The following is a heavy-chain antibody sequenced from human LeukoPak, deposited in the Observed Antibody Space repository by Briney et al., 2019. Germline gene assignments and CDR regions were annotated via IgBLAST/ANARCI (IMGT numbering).Heavy chain of an antibody. CDR1: GGSISSGGYP. CDR2: IYHSGST. V-gene: IGHV4-30-2*01. D-gene: IGHD3-16*02. J-gene: IGHJ4*02. CDR3: ARLSVTYVDY. Sequence: PSETLSLTCAASGGSISSGGYPWSWIRQPPGKGLEWIGYIYHSGSTYYNPSLKSRVTISVDRSKNQFSLKLSSVTAADTAVYYCARLSVTYVDYWGQGTLVTVSS.